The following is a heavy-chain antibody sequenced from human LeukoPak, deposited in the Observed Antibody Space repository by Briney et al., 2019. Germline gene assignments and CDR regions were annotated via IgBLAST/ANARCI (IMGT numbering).Heavy chain of an antibody. Sequence: GGSLRLSCTPSGFTFGDYAMSWVRQAPGKGLEGVGFIRRKGYDRTTQYAASVKGRFTISRDDSKSIAYLQMNSLKTEDTAVYYCTRHMTTVTPYYFDYWGQGTLVTVSS. D-gene: IGHD4-17*01. CDR2: IRRKGYDRTT. CDR3: TRHMTTVTPYYFDY. J-gene: IGHJ4*02. V-gene: IGHV3-49*04. CDR1: GFTFGDYA.